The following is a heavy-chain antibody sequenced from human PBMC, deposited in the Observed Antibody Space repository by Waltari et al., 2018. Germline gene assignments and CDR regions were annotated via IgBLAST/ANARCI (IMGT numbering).Heavy chain of an antibody. CDR2: IIPIFGTA. J-gene: IGHJ4*02. CDR3: ARGHPAGDYGDSPYYFDY. Sequence: QVQLVQSGAEVKKPGSSVKVSCKASGGTFSSYAISWVRQAPGQGLEWMGGIIPIFGTANYAQKFQGRVTITADESTSTAYMELSSLRSEDTAVYYCARGHPAGDYGDSPYYFDYWGQGTLVTVSS. D-gene: IGHD4-17*01. CDR1: GGTFSSYA. V-gene: IGHV1-69*01.